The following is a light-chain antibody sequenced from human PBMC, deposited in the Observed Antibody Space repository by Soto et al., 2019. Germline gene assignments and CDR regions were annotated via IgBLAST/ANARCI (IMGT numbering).Light chain of an antibody. J-gene: IGKJ1*01. V-gene: IGKV1-5*03. CDR1: QSIDTW. CDR3: QEYKNDYGT. CDR2: KAS. Sequence: DIQMTQSPATLAASLGDRVSLTCRASQSIDTWLAWYQQKSGKAPNLLIYKASRLESGVPSRFSGSGSGTEFTLTISSLQPEDFGSYYCQEYKNDYGTFGQGTKVDIK.